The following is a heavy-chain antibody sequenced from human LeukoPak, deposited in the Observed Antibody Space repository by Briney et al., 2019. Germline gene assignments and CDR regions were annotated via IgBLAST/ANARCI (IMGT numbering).Heavy chain of an antibody. V-gene: IGHV4-59*01. CDR2: IYYSGST. D-gene: IGHD3-10*01. Sequence: SETLSLTCTVSGGSISSYYWSWLRQPPGKGLEWIGYIYYSGSTNYNPSLKSRVTISVDTSKNQFSLKLSSVTAADTAVYYCARGQWRELNNWFDPWGQGTLVTVSS. CDR1: GGSISSYY. CDR3: ARGQWRELNNWFDP. J-gene: IGHJ5*02.